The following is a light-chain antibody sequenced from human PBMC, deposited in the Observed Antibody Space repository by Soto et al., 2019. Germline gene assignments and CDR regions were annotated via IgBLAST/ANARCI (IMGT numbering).Light chain of an antibody. CDR2: DVS. J-gene: IGLJ2*01. CDR1: SSDVGGYKY. CDR3: CSYAGSYTVL. Sequence: QSALTQPRSVSGSPGQSVTISCTGTSSDVGGYKYVSWYQQHPGKVPNLIIYDVSERPSGVPDRFSGSKSGNTASLSISGLQAEDGADYYCCSYAGSYTVLFGGGTKLTVL. V-gene: IGLV2-11*01.